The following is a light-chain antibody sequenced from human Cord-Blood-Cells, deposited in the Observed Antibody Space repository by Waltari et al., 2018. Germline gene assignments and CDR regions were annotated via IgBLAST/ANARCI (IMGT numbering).Light chain of an antibody. CDR3: SSYAGSNNYV. CDR1: SSDVGGYNY. J-gene: IGLJ1*01. V-gene: IGLV2-8*01. CDR2: EVS. Sequence: QSALTQPPSASGSPGQSVTISCTGTSSDVGGYNYVSWYQQHPGKAPKLMIYEVSKRPSGVTDRFSAYKTVNTASLTGSGLQGEDEAEYYCSSYAGSNNYVFGTGTKVTVL.